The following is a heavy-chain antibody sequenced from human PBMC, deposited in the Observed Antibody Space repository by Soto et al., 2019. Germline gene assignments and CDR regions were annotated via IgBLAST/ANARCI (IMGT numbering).Heavy chain of an antibody. D-gene: IGHD6-13*01. J-gene: IGHJ4*02. CDR1: GGSISSGGYY. V-gene: IGHV4-31*03. CDR3: ARRSKQQLAPGLDY. CDR2: IYYSGST. Sequence: SETLSLTCTVSGGSISSGGYYWSWIRQHPGKGLEWIGYIYYSGSTYYNPSLKSRVTISVDTSKNQFSLKLSSVTAADTAVYYCARRSKQQLAPGLDYWGQGTQVTVSS.